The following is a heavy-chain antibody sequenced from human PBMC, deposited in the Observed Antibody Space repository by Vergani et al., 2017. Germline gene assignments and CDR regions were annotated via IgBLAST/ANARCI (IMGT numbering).Heavy chain of an antibody. Sequence: QVQLQESGPGLVKPSETLSLTCTVSGGSISSYYWSWIRQPPGKRLEWIGYIYNSGSTNYNPSLKSRVTISVDTSKNQFSLKLSAVTAADTSVYYCTRVPEGSACSQYFQHWGQGTLVTVSS. CDR1: GGSISSYY. V-gene: IGHV4-59*01. CDR2: IYNSGST. D-gene: IGHD3-10*01. J-gene: IGHJ1*01. CDR3: TRVPEGSACSQYFQH.